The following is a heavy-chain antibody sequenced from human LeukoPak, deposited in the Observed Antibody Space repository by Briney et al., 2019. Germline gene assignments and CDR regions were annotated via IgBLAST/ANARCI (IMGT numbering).Heavy chain of an antibody. Sequence: GGSLRLSCAASGFTFSSYGMHWVRQAPGKGLEWVAVISYDGSNKYYADSVKGRFTISRDNSKNTLYLQMNSLRAEDTAVYYCAKELRSRTYPYYYYGMDVWGQGTTVTVSS. CDR1: GFTFSSYG. CDR2: ISYDGSNK. V-gene: IGHV3-30*18. D-gene: IGHD4-17*01. CDR3: AKELRSRTYPYYYYGMDV. J-gene: IGHJ6*02.